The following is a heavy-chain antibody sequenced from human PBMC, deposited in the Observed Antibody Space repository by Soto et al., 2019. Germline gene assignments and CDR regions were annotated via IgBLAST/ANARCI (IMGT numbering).Heavy chain of an antibody. J-gene: IGHJ3*02. CDR3: AKSGGHYYLYDAFDI. CDR1: GFTFSDYG. D-gene: IGHD1-26*01. Sequence: QVHLVESGGGVVQPGRSLRLSCAASGFTFSDYGMHWVRQAPGKGLEWVAVLSSDGSNKYYADSVKGRFTISRDNSKNTLYLQMNSLRAEDTGVYYCAKSGGHYYLYDAFDIWGQGTMVTVSS. V-gene: IGHV3-30*18. CDR2: LSSDGSNK.